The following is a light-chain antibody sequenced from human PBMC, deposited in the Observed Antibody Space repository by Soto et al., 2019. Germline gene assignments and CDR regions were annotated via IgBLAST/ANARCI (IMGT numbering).Light chain of an antibody. CDR1: SSDVGGYNY. V-gene: IGLV2-14*01. CDR2: EVS. J-gene: IGLJ1*01. CDR3: SSYTSSTTTYV. Sequence: QSVLTQPASVSGSPGQSITISCTGTSSDVGGYNYVSWYQQHPGKAPKLMIFEVSYRPSGVSNRFSGSKSGNTASLTISGLQAEDEADYYCSSYTSSTTTYVFGSGTKLTVL.